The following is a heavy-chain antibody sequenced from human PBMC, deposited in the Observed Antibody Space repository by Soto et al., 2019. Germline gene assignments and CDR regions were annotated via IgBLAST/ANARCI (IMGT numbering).Heavy chain of an antibody. V-gene: IGHV3-23*01. CDR3: AKGRGSPYYFDY. CDR1: GFTFSSYA. J-gene: IGHJ4*02. CDR2: ISGSGGNT. Sequence: EVQLLASGGGLVQPGGSLRLSCAASGFTFSSYAMNWVRQAPGKGLEWVSGISGSGGNTYYADSVKGRFTISRDNSKNTLYLQMNSLRAEDTAVYYCAKGRGSPYYFDYWGQGTLVTVSS. D-gene: IGHD1-26*01.